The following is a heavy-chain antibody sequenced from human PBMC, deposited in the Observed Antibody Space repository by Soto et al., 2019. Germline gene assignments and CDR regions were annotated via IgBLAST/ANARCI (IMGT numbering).Heavy chain of an antibody. V-gene: IGHV3-15*01. CDR1: GFTFTTAW. J-gene: IGHJ4*02. CDR3: ATDLPTAGAGEFDY. Sequence: VSLRLSCAASGFTFTTAWMIWVRQAPGKGLEWVGHIKTKTEGEATNYATPVKGRFSISRDDSTNTQSLQMNSLKSEDTAVYYCATDLPTAGAGEFDYWGQGTLVTVSS. CDR2: IKTKTEGEAT. D-gene: IGHD6-19*01.